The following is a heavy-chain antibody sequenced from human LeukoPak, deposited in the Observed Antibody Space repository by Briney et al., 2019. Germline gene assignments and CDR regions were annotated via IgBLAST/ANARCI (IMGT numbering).Heavy chain of an antibody. D-gene: IGHD1-7*01. Sequence: PSETLSLTCTVSGGSISSYYWSWIRQPPGKGLEWIGYIYYSGSTNYNPSLKSRVTISVDTSKNQFSLKLSSVTAADTAMYYCARHDYNWNYRRWFDPWGQGTLVTVSS. CDR3: ARHDYNWNYRRWFDP. CDR2: IYYSGST. V-gene: IGHV4-59*08. J-gene: IGHJ5*02. CDR1: GGSISSYY.